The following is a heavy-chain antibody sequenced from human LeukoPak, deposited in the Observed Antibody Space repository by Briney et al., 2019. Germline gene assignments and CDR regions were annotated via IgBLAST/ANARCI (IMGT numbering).Heavy chain of an antibody. Sequence: GGSLRLSCAASGFTFSSYGMHWVRQAPGKGLEWVAVISYDGSNKYYADSVKGRFTISRGNSKKTLYLQMNSLRAEYTSVYYFAKDWVSGPLSRDILTGYYGLGDYWGQGTLVTVSS. CDR3: AKDWVSGPLSRDILTGYYGLGDY. CDR1: GFTFSSYG. CDR2: ISYDGSNK. D-gene: IGHD3-9*01. V-gene: IGHV3-30*18. J-gene: IGHJ4*02.